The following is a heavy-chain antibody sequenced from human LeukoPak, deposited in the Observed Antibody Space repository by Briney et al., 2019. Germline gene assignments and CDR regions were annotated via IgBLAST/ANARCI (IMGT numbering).Heavy chain of an antibody. Sequence: ASVKVSCKASGYTFTSYGISWVRQAPGQGLEWMGWISAYNGNTNYARKLQGRVTMTTDKSTSTAYMELSSLRSEDTAVYYCARRRHYYDSSGYNYYMDVWGKGTTVTVSS. CDR2: ISAYNGNT. V-gene: IGHV1-18*01. CDR1: GYTFTSYG. CDR3: ARRRHYYDSSGYNYYMDV. D-gene: IGHD3-22*01. J-gene: IGHJ6*03.